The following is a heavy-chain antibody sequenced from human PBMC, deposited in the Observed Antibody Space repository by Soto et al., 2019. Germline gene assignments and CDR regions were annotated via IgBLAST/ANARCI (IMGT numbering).Heavy chain of an antibody. D-gene: IGHD3-3*01. CDR1: GVSISSGGYY. CDR2: IYYSGST. V-gene: IGHV4-31*03. Sequence: SETLSLTCPVSGVSISSGGYYWSWLRQYPGKGLEWIGYIYYSGSTYYNPSLKSRVTISVDTSKNQFSLKLSSVTAADTAVYYCARYYYDFWSGYWNNWFDPWGQGTLVNVSS. J-gene: IGHJ5*02. CDR3: ARYYYDFWSGYWNNWFDP.